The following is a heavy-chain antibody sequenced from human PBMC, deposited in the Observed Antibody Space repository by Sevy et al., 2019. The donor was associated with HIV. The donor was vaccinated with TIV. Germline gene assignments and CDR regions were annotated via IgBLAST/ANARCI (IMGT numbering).Heavy chain of an antibody. D-gene: IGHD6-19*01. V-gene: IGHV1-69*13. CDR1: GGTFSRYG. J-gene: IGHJ4*02. CDR2: IIPIVGTV. CDR3: ARGGGNGWYYFDY. Sequence: ASVKVSCKASGGTFSRYGISWVRQAPGQGLEWMGGIIPIVGTVNYAQKFQGRVTITADESTKTAYMELSSLRSEDTAVYYCARGGGNGWYYFDYWGQETLVTVSS.